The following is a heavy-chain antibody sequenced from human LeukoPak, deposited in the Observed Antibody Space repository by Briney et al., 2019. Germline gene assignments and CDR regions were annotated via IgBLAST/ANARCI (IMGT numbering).Heavy chain of an antibody. J-gene: IGHJ3*02. CDR2: IYPGDSDT. CDR3: ARLDKFTMFRGIIVSAFDI. Sequence: GESLKISCKGSGYSFTSYWIGWVRQMPGKGLEWMGIIYPGDSDTTYSPSFQGQVTISADKSISTAYLQWSSLKASDTAMFYCARLDKFTMFRGIIVSAFDIWGQGTMVTVSS. V-gene: IGHV5-51*01. CDR1: GYSFTSYW. D-gene: IGHD3-10*01.